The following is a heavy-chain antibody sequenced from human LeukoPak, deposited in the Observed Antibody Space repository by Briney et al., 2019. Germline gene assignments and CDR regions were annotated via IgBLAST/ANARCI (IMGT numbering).Heavy chain of an antibody. CDR1: GFTFDDYG. CDR2: INWNGGST. Sequence: GGSLRLSCAASGFTFDDYGMSWVRQAPGKGLEWVSGINWNGGSTGYADSVKGRFTISRDNAKNSLYLQMNSLRAEDTALYYCARENLIHDYDDYGVGYYYYYYMDVWGKGTTVTVSS. CDR3: ARENLIHDYDDYGVGYYYYYYMDV. D-gene: IGHD4-17*01. V-gene: IGHV3-20*04. J-gene: IGHJ6*03.